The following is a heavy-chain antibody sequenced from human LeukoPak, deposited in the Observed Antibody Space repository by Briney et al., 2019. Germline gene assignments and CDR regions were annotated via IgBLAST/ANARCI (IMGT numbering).Heavy chain of an antibody. V-gene: IGHV3-23*01. CDR3: ARDLRSSGSYSLVY. CDR1: GFTFSSYS. Sequence: GGSLRLSCAASGFTFSSYSMNWVRQAPGKGLEWVSAISGSGGSTYYADSVKGRFTISRDNSKNTLDLQMNSLRAEDTAIYYCARDLRSSGSYSLVYWGQGTLVTVSS. CDR2: ISGSGGST. D-gene: IGHD1-26*01. J-gene: IGHJ4*02.